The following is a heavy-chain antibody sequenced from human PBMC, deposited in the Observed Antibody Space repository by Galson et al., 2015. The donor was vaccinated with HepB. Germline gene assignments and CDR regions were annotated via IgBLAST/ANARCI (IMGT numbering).Heavy chain of an antibody. Sequence: SLRLSCAASGFTFSSYAMHWVRQAPGKGLEWVAVISYDGSNKYYADSVKGRFTISRDNSENTLYLQMNSLRAEDTAVYYCARVPTPSTYGDYYYYGMDVWGQGTTVTVSS. J-gene: IGHJ6*02. CDR3: ARVPTPSTYGDYYYYGMDV. CDR2: ISYDGSNK. CDR1: GFTFSSYA. V-gene: IGHV3-30-3*01. D-gene: IGHD4-17*01.